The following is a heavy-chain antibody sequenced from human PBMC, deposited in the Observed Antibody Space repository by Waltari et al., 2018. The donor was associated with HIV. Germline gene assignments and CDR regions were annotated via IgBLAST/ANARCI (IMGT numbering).Heavy chain of an antibody. Sequence: QVQLIESGPGLVKPSEPLSLTCNVSGDSVANGYFWGWVRQSPGRGLEWVGSVHASGKTYFTPSLRGRITLSMDTSKNQLSLRLCYMSDIDTAIYFCVRIEKDKNLPRFDLWGQGIQVIVSS. CDR1: GDSVANGYF. CDR2: VHASGKT. J-gene: IGHJ4*02. V-gene: IGHV4-38-2*02. CDR3: VRIEKDKNLPRFDL.